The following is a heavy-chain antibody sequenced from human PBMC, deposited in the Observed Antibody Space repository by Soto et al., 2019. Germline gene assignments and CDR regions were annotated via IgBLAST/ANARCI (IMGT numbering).Heavy chain of an antibody. D-gene: IGHD4-17*01. CDR1: GGSISSYY. J-gene: IGHJ4*02. V-gene: IGHV4-59*01. Sequence: SETLSLTCTVSGGSISSYYWSWIRQPPGKGLEWIGYIYYSGSTNYNPSLKSRVTISVDTSKNQFSLKLSSVTAADTAVYYCAIEGGYGDYPYSFDYWGQGTLVTVSS. CDR3: AIEGGYGDYPYSFDY. CDR2: IYYSGST.